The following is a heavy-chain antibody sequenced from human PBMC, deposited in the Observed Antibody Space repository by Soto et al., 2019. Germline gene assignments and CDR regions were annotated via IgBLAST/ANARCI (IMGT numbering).Heavy chain of an antibody. CDR3: ARDLWLGQMGAFDI. CDR2: ISSSGSTI. D-gene: IGHD6-19*01. CDR1: GFTFSSYE. J-gene: IGHJ3*02. V-gene: IGHV3-48*03. Sequence: GGSLRLSCAASGFTFSSYEMNWVRQAPGKGLEWVSYISSSGSTIYYADSVKGRFTISRDNAKNSLYLQMNSLRAEDTAGYYCARDLWLGQMGAFDIWGQGTMVTVSS.